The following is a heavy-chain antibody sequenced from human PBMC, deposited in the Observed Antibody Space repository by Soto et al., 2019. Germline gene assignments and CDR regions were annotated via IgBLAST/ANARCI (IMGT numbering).Heavy chain of an antibody. D-gene: IGHD3-3*01. V-gene: IGHV1-18*01. CDR3: ARGVFYRVGTILGVFEF. Sequence: ASVKVSCKASGYTFTSYGISWVRQAPGQGLEWMGWISAYNGNTNYAQKLQGRVTMTTDTSTSTAYMELRSLRSDDTAVYYCARGVFYRVGTILGVFEFWGQGTLVTGSS. CDR2: ISAYNGNT. CDR1: GYTFTSYG. J-gene: IGHJ4*02.